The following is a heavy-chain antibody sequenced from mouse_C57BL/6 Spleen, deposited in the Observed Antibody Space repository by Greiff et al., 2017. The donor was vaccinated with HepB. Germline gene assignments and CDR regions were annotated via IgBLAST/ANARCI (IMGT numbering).Heavy chain of an antibody. CDR3: TRKDGYYVFDY. CDR2: ISSGGDYI. CDR1: GFTFSSYA. V-gene: IGHV5-9-1*02. Sequence: EVKLMESGEGLVKPGGSLKLSCAASGFTFSSYAMSWVRQTPEKRLEWVAYISSGGDYIYYADTVKGRFTISRDNARNTLYLQMSSLKSEDTAMYYCTRKDGYYVFDYWGQGTTLTVSS. J-gene: IGHJ2*01. D-gene: IGHD2-3*01.